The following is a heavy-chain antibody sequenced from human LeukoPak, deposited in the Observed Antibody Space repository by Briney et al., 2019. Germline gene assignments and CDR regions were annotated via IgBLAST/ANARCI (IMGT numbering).Heavy chain of an antibody. CDR3: VREFGKIDGGT. V-gene: IGHV3-74*01. Sequence: GGSLRLSCAASGFTFSSYWMHWVRQAPGKRLVWVSLINSDGSITSYADSVKGRFTISRDNAKNTLFLQMNSLRAEDTAVYYCVREFGKIDGGTWGQGTLVTVSS. CDR1: GFTFSSYW. CDR2: INSDGSIT. D-gene: IGHD3-16*01. J-gene: IGHJ5*02.